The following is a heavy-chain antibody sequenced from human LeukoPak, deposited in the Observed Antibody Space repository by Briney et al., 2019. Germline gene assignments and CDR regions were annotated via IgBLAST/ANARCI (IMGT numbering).Heavy chain of an antibody. CDR3: AREYYYGSGSYHPGY. Sequence: GRSLRLSCAASGFTFSSYGMHWVRQAPGKGLEWVAVIWYDGSNKYYADSVKGRFTISRDNSKNTLYLQMSSLRAEDTAVYYCAREYYYGSGSYHPGYWGQGTLVTVSS. D-gene: IGHD3-10*01. J-gene: IGHJ4*02. CDR2: IWYDGSNK. CDR1: GFTFSSYG. V-gene: IGHV3-33*08.